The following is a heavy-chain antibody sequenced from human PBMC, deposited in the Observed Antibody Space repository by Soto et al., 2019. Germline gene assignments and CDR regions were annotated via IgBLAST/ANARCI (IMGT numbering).Heavy chain of an antibody. CDR1: GGSFCIDSFI. V-gene: IGHV4-31*11. CDR3: ARDHKWDGMDV. D-gene: IGHD1-26*01. J-gene: IGHJ6*02. Sequence: PSGTLALSCAVSGGSFCIDSFILSWVRQFPGKGLEWIGYINYSGTTYYNPSLRSRITMSVDTSKNQFSLNLSSVTAADTAVYYCARDHKWDGMDVWGQGTTVTVSS. CDR2: INYSGTT.